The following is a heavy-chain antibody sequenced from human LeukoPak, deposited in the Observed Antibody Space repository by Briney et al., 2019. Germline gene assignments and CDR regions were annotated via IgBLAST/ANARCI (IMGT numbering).Heavy chain of an antibody. CDR3: AKDMAEMATTPGY. J-gene: IGHJ4*02. CDR1: GFTFDDYA. V-gene: IGHV3-9*01. D-gene: IGHD5-24*01. CDR2: ISWNSGSI. Sequence: GGSLRLSCAASGFTFDDYAMHWVREAPGKGLEWVSGISWNSGSIGYADSVKGRFTISRDNAKNSLYLQMNSLRAEDTALYYCAKDMAEMATTPGYWGQGTPVTVSS.